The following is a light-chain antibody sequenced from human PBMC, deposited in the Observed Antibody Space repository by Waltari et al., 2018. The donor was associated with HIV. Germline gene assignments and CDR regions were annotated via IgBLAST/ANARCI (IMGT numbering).Light chain of an antibody. CDR2: KAS. V-gene: IGKV1-5*03. J-gene: IGKJ1*01. CDR1: QTINTW. CDR3: QQYSSFWT. Sequence: DILMSQSPSNLSASIGDRVTITCRASQTINTWLALYHQKQGGAPQLLIYKASTLENGVPSRFSGSGSGTEFTLTISRLQPEDVGFYYCQQYSSFWTFGHGTKVQVK.